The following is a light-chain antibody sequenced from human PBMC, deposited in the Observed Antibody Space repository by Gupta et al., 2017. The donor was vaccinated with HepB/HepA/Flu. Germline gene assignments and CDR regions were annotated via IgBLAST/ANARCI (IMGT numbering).Light chain of an antibody. CDR3: SSWAGSTSWVF. CDR1: SSDVGNYNL. CDR2: DVT. J-gene: IGLJ2*01. Sequence: QSALTQPASVSGSPGQSITISCTGTSSDVGNYNLVSWYQHHPGKAPKLMIYDVTKRPSSGSTRFSGSKSANTTALTIALLQPEDEAAYYYSSWAGSTSWVFFGGGTKLTVL. V-gene: IGLV2-23*02.